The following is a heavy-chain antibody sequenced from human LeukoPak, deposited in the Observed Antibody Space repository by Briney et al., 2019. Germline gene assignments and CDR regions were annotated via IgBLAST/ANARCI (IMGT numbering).Heavy chain of an antibody. CDR1: GFTFSSYA. Sequence: GGSLRLSCAASGFTFSSYAMSWVRQAPGKGLEWVSAISGSGGSTYYAGSVKGRFTISRDNSKNTLYLQMNSLRAEDTAVYYCAKDIRSSPRPFDYWGQGTLVTVSS. CDR2: ISGSGGST. CDR3: AKDIRSSPRPFDY. V-gene: IGHV3-23*01. D-gene: IGHD6-13*01. J-gene: IGHJ4*02.